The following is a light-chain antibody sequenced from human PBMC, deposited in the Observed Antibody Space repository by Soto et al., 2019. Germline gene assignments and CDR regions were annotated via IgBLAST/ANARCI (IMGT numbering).Light chain of an antibody. V-gene: IGKV3-15*01. CDR3: QQYNNWPPHT. Sequence: ETVMTQSPATLSVSPGEGATLSCRASQSVGSNLAWYQQRPGKAPRLLIYGASTRATGNPARFSGSGSGTEFTLTISGLQSEDFSVYYCQQYNNWPPHTFGQGTKLEIK. CDR2: GAS. CDR1: QSVGSN. J-gene: IGKJ2*01.